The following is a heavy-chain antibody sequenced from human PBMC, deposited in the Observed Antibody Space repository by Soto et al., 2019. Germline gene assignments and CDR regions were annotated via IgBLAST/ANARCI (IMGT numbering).Heavy chain of an antibody. Sequence: ASVKVSCKASGYTFTGYYMHWVRQAPGQGLEWMGWINPNSGGTNYAQKFQGRATMARDTSISTAYMELSRLRSDDTAVYYCATSLSAGYYYGMDVWGQGTTVTVSS. J-gene: IGHJ6*02. CDR3: ATSLSAGYYYGMDV. CDR2: INPNSGGT. CDR1: GYTFTGYY. V-gene: IGHV1-2*02. D-gene: IGHD6-25*01.